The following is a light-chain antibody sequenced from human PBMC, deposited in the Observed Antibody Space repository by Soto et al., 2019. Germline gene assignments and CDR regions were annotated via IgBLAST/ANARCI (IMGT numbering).Light chain of an antibody. CDR2: ETS. CDR3: FSFTSTNTQV. V-gene: IGLV2-23*01. Sequence: QSALTQPASVSGSPGQSVTISCTGTSSDFGSYKFVSWYQHHPGKVPKVIIYETSKRPSGVSDRFSGSKSGNTASLTISGLQAEEEADYYCFSFTSTNTQVFGSGTKVTVL. CDR1: SSDFGSYKF. J-gene: IGLJ1*01.